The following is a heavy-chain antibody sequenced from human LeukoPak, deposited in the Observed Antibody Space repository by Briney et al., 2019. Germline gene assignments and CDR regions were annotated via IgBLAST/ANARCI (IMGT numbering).Heavy chain of an antibody. Sequence: GVSLRLSCAASGFNFNNYDMHWVRQAPGKGLEWVSGLGSGGDTYYPDSVRGRFTISKETAKNSLYLQMAGLRDDDTAVYYCVRGRRSYGFDHWGQGTQVTVSS. V-gene: IGHV3-13*01. CDR1: GFNFNNYD. D-gene: IGHD3-16*01. J-gene: IGHJ4*02. CDR2: LGSGGDT. CDR3: VRGRRSYGFDH.